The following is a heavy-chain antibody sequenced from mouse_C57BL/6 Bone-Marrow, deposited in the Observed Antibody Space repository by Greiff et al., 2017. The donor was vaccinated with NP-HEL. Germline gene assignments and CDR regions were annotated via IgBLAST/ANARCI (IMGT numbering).Heavy chain of an antibody. Sequence: DVKLQESGPVLVKPGASVKMSCKASGYTFTDYYMNWVKQSHGKSLEWIGVINPYNGGTSYNKKFKGKATLTVDKSSSTAYMELNSLTSEDSAVYYWARRFWLLLYWYFDVWGTGTTVTVSS. D-gene: IGHD2-3*01. CDR1: GYTFTDYY. CDR3: ARRFWLLLYWYFDV. CDR2: INPYNGGT. J-gene: IGHJ1*03. V-gene: IGHV1-19*01.